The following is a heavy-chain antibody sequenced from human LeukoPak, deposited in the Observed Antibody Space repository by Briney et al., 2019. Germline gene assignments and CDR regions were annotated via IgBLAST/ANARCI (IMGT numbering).Heavy chain of an antibody. CDR3: ARVSRFGSSSYFDY. CDR2: ISAYNGNT. V-gene: IGHV1-18*01. CDR1: GYTFTSYG. D-gene: IGHD3-10*01. J-gene: IGHJ4*02. Sequence: ASVKVSCKASGYTFTSYGISWVRQAPGQGLEWMGWISAYNGNTNYAQKLQGRVTMTTDTSTSTAYMELSSLRSEDTAVYYCARVSRFGSSSYFDYWGQGTLVTVSS.